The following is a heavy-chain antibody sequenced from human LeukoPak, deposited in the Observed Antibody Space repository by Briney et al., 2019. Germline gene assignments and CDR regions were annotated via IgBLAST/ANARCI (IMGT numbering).Heavy chain of an antibody. CDR3: VRERWLQFDAFDI. CDR2: ISSSGSTI. CDR1: GFTFSSYE. V-gene: IGHV3-48*03. D-gene: IGHD5-24*01. J-gene: IGHJ3*02. Sequence: GGSLRLSCAAPGFTFSSYEMNWVRQAPGKGLEWVSYISSSGSTIYYADSVKGRFTISRDNAKNSLYLQMNSLRAEDTAVYYCVRERWLQFDAFDIWGQGTMVTVSS.